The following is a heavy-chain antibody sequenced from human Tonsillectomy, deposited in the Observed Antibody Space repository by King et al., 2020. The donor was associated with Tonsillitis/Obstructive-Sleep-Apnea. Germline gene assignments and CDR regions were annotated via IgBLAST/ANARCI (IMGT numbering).Heavy chain of an antibody. Sequence: EVQLVESGGGLVQPGGSLRLSCSASGFSFSSYAMHWVRQAPGKGLEFVSAISTNGGSTYYADSLKGRFTISRDNSKNTLYLQMSSLRAEDRAVYYCGRIMGATLGWFDSGGQGTLVTVSS. J-gene: IGHJ5*01. CDR2: ISTNGGST. CDR1: GFSFSSYA. D-gene: IGHD1-26*01. CDR3: GRIMGATLGWFDS. V-gene: IGHV3-64D*09.